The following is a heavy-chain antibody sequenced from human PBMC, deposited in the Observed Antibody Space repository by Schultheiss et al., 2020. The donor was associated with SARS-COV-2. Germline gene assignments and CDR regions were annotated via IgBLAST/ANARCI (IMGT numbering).Heavy chain of an antibody. J-gene: IGHJ4*02. CDR2: IYYSGST. D-gene: IGHD3-9*01. V-gene: IGHV4-59*01. CDR1: GGSISSYY. Sequence: SQTLSLTCTVSGGSISSYYWSWIRQPPGKGLEWIGYIYYSGSTNYNPSLKSRVTISVDTSKNQFSLKLSSVTAADSAVYYCARAGYDILTGYSAIDYLGQGTLVTVAS. CDR3: ARAGYDILTGYSAIDY.